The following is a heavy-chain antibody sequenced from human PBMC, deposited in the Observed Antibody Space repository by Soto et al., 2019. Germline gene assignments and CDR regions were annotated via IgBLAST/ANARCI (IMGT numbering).Heavy chain of an antibody. CDR3: ARGSMVRGPTPFDY. CDR1: GGSIRSYY. CDR2: VYYSGSA. V-gene: IGHV4-59*01. D-gene: IGHD3-10*01. J-gene: IGHJ4*02. Sequence: ETLSLTCNVSGGSIRSYYWNWIRQPPGKTLEWIGDVYYSGSANYNPSLKSRVTISVDMSRNQFSLKLNSVTAADTAVYYCARGSMVRGPTPFDYWGQGTLVTVSS.